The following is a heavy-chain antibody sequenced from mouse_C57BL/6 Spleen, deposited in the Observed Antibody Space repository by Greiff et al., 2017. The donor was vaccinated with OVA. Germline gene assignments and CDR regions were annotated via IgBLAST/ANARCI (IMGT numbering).Heavy chain of an antibody. D-gene: IGHD2-1*01. Sequence: VQLKESGPGLVKPSQSLSLTCSVTGYSITSGYYWNWIRQFPGNKLEWMGYISYDGSNNYNPSLKNRISITRDTSKNQFFLKLNSVTTEDTATYYCARHEDYGNFYAMDYWGQGTSVTVSS. CDR3: ARHEDYGNFYAMDY. CDR1: GYSITSGYY. J-gene: IGHJ4*01. CDR2: ISYDGSN. V-gene: IGHV3-6*01.